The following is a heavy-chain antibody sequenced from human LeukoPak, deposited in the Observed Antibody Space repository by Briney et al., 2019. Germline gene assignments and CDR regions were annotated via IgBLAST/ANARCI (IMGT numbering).Heavy chain of an antibody. CDR2: IYYSGST. CDR1: GGSISSSSYY. J-gene: IGHJ4*02. CDR3: ARIEEVEMATVYFDY. V-gene: IGHV4-39*01. Sequence: TSETLSLTCTVSGGSISSSSYYWGWIRQPPGKGLEWIGSIYYSGSTYYNPSLKSRVTISVDTSKNQFPLKLSSVTAADTAVYYCARIEEVEMATVYFDYWGQGTLVTVSS. D-gene: IGHD5-24*01.